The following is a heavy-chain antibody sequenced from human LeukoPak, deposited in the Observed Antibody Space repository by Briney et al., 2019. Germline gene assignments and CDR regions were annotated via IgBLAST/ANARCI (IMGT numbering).Heavy chain of an antibody. CDR1: GFTFSSYG. CDR3: AKDRGYFDY. CDR2: ISYDGSNK. V-gene: IGHV3-30*18. Sequence: GGSLRLSCAASGFTFSSYGMLCVRHAPDKGLEWVAVISYDGSNKYYADSVKGRFTISRDNSKNTLYLQMNSLRAEDTAVYYCAKDRGYFDYWGQGTLVTVSS. J-gene: IGHJ4*02.